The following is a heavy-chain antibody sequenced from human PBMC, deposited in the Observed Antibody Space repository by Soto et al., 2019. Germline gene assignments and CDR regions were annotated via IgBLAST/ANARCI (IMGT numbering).Heavy chain of an antibody. CDR1: GYSFTSYW. Sequence: LKISCKGSGYSFTSYWIGWVRQMPGKGLEWMGIIYPGDSDTRYSPSFQGQVTISADKSISTAYLQWSSLKASDTAMYYCARGSYGPIYYYYYGMDVWGQGTTVTVSS. D-gene: IGHD1-26*01. CDR2: IYPGDSDT. J-gene: IGHJ6*02. CDR3: ARGSYGPIYYYYYGMDV. V-gene: IGHV5-51*01.